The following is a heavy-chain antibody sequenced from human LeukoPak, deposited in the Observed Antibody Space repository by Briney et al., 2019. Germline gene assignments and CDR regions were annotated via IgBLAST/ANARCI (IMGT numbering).Heavy chain of an antibody. CDR2: IYHSGNT. Sequence: PSQTLSLTCTVSGDSISSGGNYWSWIRQRPGRGLEWIGCIYHSGNTYYNPSLKSRLTMSVDTSKNQFSLKLSSVTAADTAVYYCARDVLRYYFDSWGQGTLVTVSS. D-gene: IGHD2-8*02. CDR3: ARDVLRYYFDS. J-gene: IGHJ4*02. CDR1: GDSISSGGNY. V-gene: IGHV4-31*03.